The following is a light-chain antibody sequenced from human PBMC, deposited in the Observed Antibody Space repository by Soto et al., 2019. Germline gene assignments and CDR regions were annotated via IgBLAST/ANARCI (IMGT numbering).Light chain of an antibody. CDR2: DAS. J-gene: IGKJ2*01. CDR1: QSISTY. CDR3: QQSDSTPYT. Sequence: DIQMTQSPSSLSASVGDRVTITCRASQSISTYLTWYQQKPGKAPRLLIYDASSLLSGVPSRFSGSGSGTEFTLTIASLQPEDFSTYYCQQSDSTPYTFGQGTKVEI. V-gene: IGKV1-39*01.